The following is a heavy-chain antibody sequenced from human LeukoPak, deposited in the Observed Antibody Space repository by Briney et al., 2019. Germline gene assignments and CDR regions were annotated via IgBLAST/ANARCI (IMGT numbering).Heavy chain of an antibody. V-gene: IGHV3-48*01. J-gene: IGHJ6*02. CDR3: ARIPGGYYYGMDV. D-gene: IGHD3-16*01. CDR2: ISSRSSNI. Sequence: GGSLRLSCAASGFTFSSYSMNWVRQAPGKGLEWVSYISSRSSNIYYADSVKGRFTISRDNAKNSLYLQMNSLRAEDTAVYFCARIPGGYYYGMDVWGQGTTVTVSS. CDR1: GFTFSSYS.